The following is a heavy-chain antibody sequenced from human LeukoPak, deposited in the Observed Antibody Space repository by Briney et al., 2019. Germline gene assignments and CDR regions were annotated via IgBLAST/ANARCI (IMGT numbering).Heavy chain of an antibody. CDR3: TRDTRYRFYDSAALDI. CDR2: IRSKAYGGTT. V-gene: IGHV3-49*03. D-gene: IGHD3-22*01. Sequence: GGSLRLSCTASGFTFGDYAMSWFRQAPGKGLEWVGFIRSKAYGGTTEYAASVKGRFTISRDDSKSIAYLQMNSLKTEDTTVYYCTRDTRYRFYDSAALDIWGQGTMVTVSS. CDR1: GFTFGDYA. J-gene: IGHJ3*02.